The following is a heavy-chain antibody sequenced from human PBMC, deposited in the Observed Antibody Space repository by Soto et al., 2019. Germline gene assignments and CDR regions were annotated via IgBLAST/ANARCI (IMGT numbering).Heavy chain of an antibody. CDR1: GGSISSGDYY. V-gene: IGHV4-30-4*01. CDR2: IYYSGFT. D-gene: IGHD2-2*01. CDR3: ARDIVLVPFFFGYYGMDV. Sequence: PSETLSLXCTVSGGSISSGDYYWSWIRQPPGKGLEWIGYIYYSGFTSYNPSLKSRVTISVDTSKNQFSLKLSSVTAADTAVYYCARDIVLVPFFFGYYGMDVWGQGTTVTVSS. J-gene: IGHJ6*02.